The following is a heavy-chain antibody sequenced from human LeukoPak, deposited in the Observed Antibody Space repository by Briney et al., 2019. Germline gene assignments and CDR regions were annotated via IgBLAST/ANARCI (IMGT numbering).Heavy chain of an antibody. CDR3: AKGYSGYDGYFDY. CDR1: GFTFSSYA. V-gene: IGHV3-23*01. J-gene: IGHJ4*02. D-gene: IGHD5-12*01. Sequence: PGGSLRLSCAASGFTFSSYAMSWVRQAPGKGLEWVSAISGSGGSTYYADSVKGRFTTSRDNSKNTLYLQMSSLRAEDTAVYYCAKGYSGYDGYFDYWGQGTLVTVSS. CDR2: ISGSGGST.